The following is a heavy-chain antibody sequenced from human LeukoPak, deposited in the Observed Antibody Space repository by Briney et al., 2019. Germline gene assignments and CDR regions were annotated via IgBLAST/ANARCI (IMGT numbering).Heavy chain of an antibody. V-gene: IGHV4-30-2*01. D-gene: IGHD1-26*01. CDR2: IYHSGST. J-gene: IGHJ4*02. CDR3: ARATKGSYYFDY. Sequence: TSETLSLTCTVSGGSISSGGYYRSWIRQPPGKGLEWIGYIYHSGSTYYNPSLKSRVTISVDRSKNQFSLKLSSVTAADTAVYYCARATKGSYYFDYWGQGTLVTVSS. CDR1: GGSISSGGYY.